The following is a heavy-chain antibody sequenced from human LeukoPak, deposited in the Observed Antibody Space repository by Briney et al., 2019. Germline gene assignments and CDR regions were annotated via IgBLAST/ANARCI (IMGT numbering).Heavy chain of an antibody. V-gene: IGHV1-18*01. CDR1: GYTFTSYG. Sequence: ASVKVSCKASGYTFTSYGISWVRQAPGQGLEWVGWISAYNGNTNYAQKLQGRVTMTTDTSTSTAYMELRSLRSDDTAVYYCARDSTRGVVVPALRAFDIWGQGTMVTVSS. CDR3: ARDSTRGVVVPALRAFDI. D-gene: IGHD2-2*01. CDR2: ISAYNGNT. J-gene: IGHJ3*02.